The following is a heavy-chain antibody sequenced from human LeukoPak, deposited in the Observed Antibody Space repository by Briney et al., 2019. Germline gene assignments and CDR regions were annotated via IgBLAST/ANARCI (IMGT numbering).Heavy chain of an antibody. Sequence: SVKVSCRASGGTFGSYAISWVRQAPGQGLEWMGGIIPIFGTANYAQKFQGRVTITTDESTSTAYMELSSLRADDTAVYYCAKERLTTTAFDYWGQGTLVTVSS. J-gene: IGHJ4*02. D-gene: IGHD4-17*01. V-gene: IGHV1-69*05. CDR2: IIPIFGTA. CDR1: GGTFGSYA. CDR3: AKERLTTTAFDY.